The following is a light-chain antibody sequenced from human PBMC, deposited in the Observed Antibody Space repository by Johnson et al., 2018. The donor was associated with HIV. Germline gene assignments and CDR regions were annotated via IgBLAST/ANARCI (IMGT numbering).Light chain of an antibody. CDR1: SSNIGNNY. Sequence: QSVLTQPPSVSAAPGQKVTISCSGSSSNIGNNYVSWYQQLPGTAPKLLIYDNNKRPSGIPDRFSGSKSGTSATLGITGLQTGDEADYYCGTWDSSLRGGVFGPVTKVTVL. CDR2: DNN. CDR3: GTWDSSLRGGV. V-gene: IGLV1-51*01. J-gene: IGLJ1*01.